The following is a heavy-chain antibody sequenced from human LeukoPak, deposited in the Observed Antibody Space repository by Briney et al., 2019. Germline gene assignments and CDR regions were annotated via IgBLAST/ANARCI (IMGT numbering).Heavy chain of an antibody. CDR1: GYTLTELS. V-gene: IGHV1-24*01. CDR3: AAESMVREGIDY. CDR2: FDPEDGET. J-gene: IGHJ4*02. Sequence: ASVKVSCKVSGYTLTELSMHWVRQAPGKGLEWMGGFDPEDGETIYAQKFQGRVTMTEDTSTDTAYMELSSLRSEDTAVYYCAAESMVREGIDYWGQGTLVTVSS. D-gene: IGHD3-10*01.